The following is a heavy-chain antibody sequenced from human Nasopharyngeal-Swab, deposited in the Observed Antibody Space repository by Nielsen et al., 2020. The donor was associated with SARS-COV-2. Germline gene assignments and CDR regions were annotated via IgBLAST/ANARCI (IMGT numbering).Heavy chain of an antibody. CDR2: IIPIFGTA. J-gene: IGHJ6*03. V-gene: IGHV1-69*13. D-gene: IGHD6-6*01. Sequence: SVKVSCKASGGAFSSYAISWVRQAPGQGLEWMGGIIPIFGTANYAQKFQGRVTITADESTSTAYMELSSLRSEDTAVYYCARDSGIVVRLSYYYYMDVWGKGTTVTVSS. CDR3: ARDSGIVVRLSYYYYMDV. CDR1: GGAFSSYA.